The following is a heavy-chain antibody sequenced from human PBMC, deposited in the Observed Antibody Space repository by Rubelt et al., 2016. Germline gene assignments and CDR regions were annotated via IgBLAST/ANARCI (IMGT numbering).Heavy chain of an antibody. J-gene: IGHJ4*02. CDR2: INHSGST. CDR3: ARGKHGVAY. V-gene: IGHV4-34*01. Sequence: QVQLQESGPGLVKPSETLSLTCAVYGGSFSGYYWSWIRQPPGKGLEWIGEINHSGSTNYNPSLKSRVTISVDTSKNQFSLKLSSVTAADTAVYYCARGKHGVAYWGQGTLVTVSS. D-gene: IGHD2-8*01. CDR1: GGSFSGYY.